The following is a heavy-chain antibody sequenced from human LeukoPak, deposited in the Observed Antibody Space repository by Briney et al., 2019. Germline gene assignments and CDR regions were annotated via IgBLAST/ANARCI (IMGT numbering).Heavy chain of an antibody. V-gene: IGHV3-30*02. CDR3: AREESTQKIRALDP. CDR2: IQYDGSSI. CDR1: GFTVSSNY. J-gene: IGHJ5*02. Sequence: PGGSLRLSCAASGFTVSSNYVSWVRQAPGKGLEWLAFIQYDGSSIYYADSVKGRFTISRDNSKNTLFLRMNTLRVEDTAVYYCAREESTQKIRALDPWGQGTLVTVSA.